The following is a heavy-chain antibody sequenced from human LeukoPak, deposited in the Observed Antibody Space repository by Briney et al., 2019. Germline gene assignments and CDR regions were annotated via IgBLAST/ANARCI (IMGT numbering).Heavy chain of an antibody. D-gene: IGHD1-26*01. CDR2: IYYSGST. CDR1: GGSTSSYY. Sequence: SETLSLTCTVSGGSTSSYYWSWIRQPPGKGLDWIGYIYYSGSTNYNPSLKSRVTISVDTSKNQFSLKLSSVTAADTAVYYCARVGSYSDWFDPWGQGTLVTVSS. V-gene: IGHV4-59*01. J-gene: IGHJ5*02. CDR3: ARVGSYSDWFDP.